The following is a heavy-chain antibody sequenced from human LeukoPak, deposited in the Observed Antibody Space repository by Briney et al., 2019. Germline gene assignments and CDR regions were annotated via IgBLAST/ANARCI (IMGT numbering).Heavy chain of an antibody. CDR1: GGSISSYY. V-gene: IGHV4-59*01. Sequence: PSETLSLTCTVSGGSISSYYWSWIRQPPGKGLEWIGYIYYSGSTNYNPSLKGRVTISVDTSKNQFSLKLSSVTAADTAVYYCARSELLWDFDYWGQGTLVTVSS. CDR2: IYYSGST. J-gene: IGHJ4*02. CDR3: ARSELLWDFDY. D-gene: IGHD1-26*01.